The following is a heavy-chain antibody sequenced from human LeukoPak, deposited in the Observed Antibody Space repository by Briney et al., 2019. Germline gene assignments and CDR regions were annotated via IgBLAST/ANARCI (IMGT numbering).Heavy chain of an antibody. J-gene: IGHJ4*02. D-gene: IGHD4-23*01. CDR3: ARGSYGGNSGLGY. CDR2: IRYDGSNK. CDR1: GFTFSSYG. Sequence: GGSLRLSCAASGFTFSSYGMHWVRQAPGKGLEWVSFIRYDGSNKYYADSVKGRFTISRDNSKNTLYLQMNSLRAEDTAVYYCARGSYGGNSGLGYWGQGTLVTVSS. V-gene: IGHV3-30*02.